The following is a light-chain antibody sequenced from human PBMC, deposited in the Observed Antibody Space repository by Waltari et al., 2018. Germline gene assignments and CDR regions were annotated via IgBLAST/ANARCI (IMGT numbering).Light chain of an antibody. CDR1: QSVFYSSNNKNY. V-gene: IGKV4-1*01. CDR3: QQYYGTPLT. Sequence: DIVMTQSPDSLAVSLGERATINCKSSQSVFYSSNNKNYLAWYQQKPRQPPKLLIYWASTRESGVPDRFSGSGSGTDFTLTISSLQAEDVAVYYCQQYYGTPLTFGQGTRLEIK. CDR2: WAS. J-gene: IGKJ5*01.